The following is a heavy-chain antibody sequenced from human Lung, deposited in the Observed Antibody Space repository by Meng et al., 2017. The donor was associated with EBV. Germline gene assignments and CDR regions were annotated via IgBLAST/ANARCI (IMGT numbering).Heavy chain of an antibody. D-gene: IGHD2-2*01. CDR3: ARVVTSSAPFDY. V-gene: IGHV4-34*01. Sequence: QGPLQQYGSRLLQPSETLSLTCGAPGRSFISSCWSWLRQSPGKGLKWIGQINYIGITNYNPSLKSRVTISVDTSKNQFSLSLNSVTAADTAVYYCARVVTSSAPFDYWGQETLVTVSS. CDR1: GRSFISSC. CDR2: INYIGIT. J-gene: IGHJ4*02.